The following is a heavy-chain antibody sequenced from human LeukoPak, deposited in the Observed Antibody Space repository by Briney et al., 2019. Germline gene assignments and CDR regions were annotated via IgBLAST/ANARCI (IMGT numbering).Heavy chain of an antibody. CDR2: IKQDGSEK. CDR3: ARVPGYCSSTSCFLIAFDI. Sequence: PGGFLRLSCAASGFTFSSYWMSWVRQAPGKGLEWVANIKQDGSEKYYVDSVKGRFTISRDNAKNSLYLQMNSLRAEDTAVYYCARVPGYCSSTSCFLIAFDIWGQGTMVTVSS. V-gene: IGHV3-7*01. CDR1: GFTFSSYW. D-gene: IGHD2-2*01. J-gene: IGHJ3*02.